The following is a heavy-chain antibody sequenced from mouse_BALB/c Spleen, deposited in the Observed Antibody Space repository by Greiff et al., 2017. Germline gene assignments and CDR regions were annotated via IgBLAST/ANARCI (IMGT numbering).Heavy chain of an antibody. CDR2: IDPANGNT. J-gene: IGHJ3*01. CDR1: GFNIKDTY. CDR3: ATPHLGLRGCAY. D-gene: IGHD3-1*01. V-gene: IGHV14-3*02. Sequence: VQLQQSGAELVKPGASVKLSCTASGFNIKDTYMHWVKQRPEQGLEWIGRIDPANGNTKYDPKFQGKATITADTSSNTAYLQLSSLTSEDTAVYCCATPHLGLRGCAYWGRGTLVTVSA.